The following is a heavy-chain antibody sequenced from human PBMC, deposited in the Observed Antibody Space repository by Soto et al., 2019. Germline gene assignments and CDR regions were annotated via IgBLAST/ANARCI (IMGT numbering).Heavy chain of an antibody. D-gene: IGHD4-17*01. CDR2: IIPIFGTA. Sequence: GASVKVSCKASGGTFSSYAISWVRQAPGQGLEWMGGIIPIFGTANYAQKFQGRVTITADESTSTAYMELSSLRSEDTAVYYCAREDGAHGDYAGRENYYYGMDVWGQGTTVTVSS. J-gene: IGHJ6*02. V-gene: IGHV1-69*13. CDR1: GGTFSSYA. CDR3: AREDGAHGDYAGRENYYYGMDV.